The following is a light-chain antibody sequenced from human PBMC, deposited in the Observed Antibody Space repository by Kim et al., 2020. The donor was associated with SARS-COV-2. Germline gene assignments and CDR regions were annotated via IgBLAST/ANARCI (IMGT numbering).Light chain of an antibody. Sequence: VGVGQTDKITGGGNNIGNKNVYWYQQKPGQARVLVIYRDKNRPAGVPERFSGSNSGNTAALTISRAPAGDEANYYCQVWDTNAAWVFGGGDQVAVL. V-gene: IGLV3-9*01. CDR1: NIGNKN. CDR3: QVWDTNAAWV. CDR2: RDK. J-gene: IGLJ3*02.